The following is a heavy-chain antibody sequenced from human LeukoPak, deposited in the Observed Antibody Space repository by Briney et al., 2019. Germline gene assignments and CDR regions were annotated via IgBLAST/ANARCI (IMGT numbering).Heavy chain of an antibody. CDR2: INHSGST. CDR3: ARQYSSSSVWFDP. D-gene: IGHD6-6*01. J-gene: IGHJ5*02. V-gene: IGHV4-34*01. Sequence: SETLPLTCAVYGGSFSGYYWSWIRQPPGKGLEWIGEINHSGSTNYNPSLKSRVTISVDTSKNQFSLKLSSVTAADTAVYYCARQYSSSSVWFDPWGQGTLVTVSS. CDR1: GGSFSGYY.